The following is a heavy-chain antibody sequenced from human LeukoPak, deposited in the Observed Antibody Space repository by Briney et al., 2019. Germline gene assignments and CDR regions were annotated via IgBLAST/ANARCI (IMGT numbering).Heavy chain of an antibody. V-gene: IGHV4-39*01. D-gene: IGHD3-9*01. Sequence: PSETLSLTCTVSGGSVNTTPYHWAWIRQPPGKGLEWIGNVYTTGTTYYNASLRSRATISVDTSKNQFSLNLNSVTAADTAIYFCARLPTGYPNWFDSWGQGILVTVSS. CDR1: GGSVNTTPYH. CDR2: VYTTGTT. CDR3: ARLPTGYPNWFDS. J-gene: IGHJ5*01.